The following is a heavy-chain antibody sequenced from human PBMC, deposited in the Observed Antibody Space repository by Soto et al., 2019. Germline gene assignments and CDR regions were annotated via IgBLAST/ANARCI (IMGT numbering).Heavy chain of an antibody. CDR1: GFTFSDYY. D-gene: IGHD6-13*01. CDR2: ISSSGSTI. CDR3: AREYSSSSQWKYYYYYYGMDV. Sequence: GGSLRLSCAASGFTFSDYYMSWIRQAPGKGLEWVSYISSSGSTIYYADSVKGRFTISRDNAKNSLYLQMNSLRAEDTAVYYCAREYSSSSQWKYYYYYYGMDVWGQGTTVTVSS. V-gene: IGHV3-11*04. J-gene: IGHJ6*02.